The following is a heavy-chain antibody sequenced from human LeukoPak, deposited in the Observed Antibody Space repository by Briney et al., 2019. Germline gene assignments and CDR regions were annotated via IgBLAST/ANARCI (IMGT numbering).Heavy chain of an antibody. V-gene: IGHV3-30*18. J-gene: IGHJ1*01. CDR1: GFTFSSYG. Sequence: GGSLRLSCAASGFTFSSYGMHWVRQAPGKGLEWVAVISYDGSNKYYADSVKGRFTISRDNSKNTLYLQMNSLRAEDTAVYYCAKDAGIRRAEYFQHWGQGTLVTVSS. CDR2: ISYDGSNK. D-gene: IGHD1-26*01. CDR3: AKDAGIRRAEYFQH.